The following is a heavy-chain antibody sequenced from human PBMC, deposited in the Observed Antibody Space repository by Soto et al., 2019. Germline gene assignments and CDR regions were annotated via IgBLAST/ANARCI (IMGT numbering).Heavy chain of an antibody. CDR2: ISYDGSNK. J-gene: IGHJ4*02. V-gene: IGHV3-30-3*01. Sequence: QVQLVESGGGVVQPGRSLRLSCAASGFTFSSYAMHWVRQAPGKGLEWVAVISYDGSNKYYADSVKGRFTISRDNSKNTLYLQMNSLRAEDTAVYYCARDSLSNVLVRGFDYWGQGTLVTVSS. D-gene: IGHD2-2*01. CDR1: GFTFSSYA. CDR3: ARDSLSNVLVRGFDY.